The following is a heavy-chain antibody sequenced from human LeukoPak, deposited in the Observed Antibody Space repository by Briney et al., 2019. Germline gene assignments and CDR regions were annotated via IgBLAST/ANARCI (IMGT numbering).Heavy chain of an antibody. Sequence: GGSLRLSCAASGFTFSSYSMNWVRQAPGKGLEWVSSISSSSSYIYYADSVKGRFTISRDNAKNSLYLQMNSLRAEDTAVYYCARDYDFWSGYSDGMDVWGQGTTVTVSS. CDR2: ISSSSSYI. CDR1: GFTFSSYS. V-gene: IGHV3-21*01. J-gene: IGHJ6*02. D-gene: IGHD3-3*01. CDR3: ARDYDFWSGYSDGMDV.